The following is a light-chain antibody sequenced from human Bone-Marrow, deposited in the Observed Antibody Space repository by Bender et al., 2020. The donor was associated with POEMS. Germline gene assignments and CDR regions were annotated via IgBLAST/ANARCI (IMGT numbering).Light chain of an antibody. CDR3: ATWDTTLTATV. CDR2: DSN. CDR1: TSNIGNNY. V-gene: IGLV1-51*01. J-gene: IGLJ2*01. Sequence: QSVLTQPPLVSAAPGQTVTISCSGATSNIGNNYVSWYQQVPGKAPKVVIFDSNQRPAGVPDRFSGSKSGTSATLGITGLQTGDEADYYCATWDTTLTATVFGGGTKLTV.